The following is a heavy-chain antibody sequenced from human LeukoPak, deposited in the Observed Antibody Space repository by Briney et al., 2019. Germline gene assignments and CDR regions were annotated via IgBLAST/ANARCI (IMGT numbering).Heavy chain of an antibody. D-gene: IGHD6-19*01. CDR1: GYTFTGYY. CDR2: INPNSGDT. V-gene: IGHV1-2*04. Sequence: ASVEVSCKASGYTFTGYYMHWVRQAPGQGLEWMGWINPNSGDTNYAQKFQGWVSMTRATSISTAYMELSRLKSDNTAVYYCAREGGLAVAGTGYYYYGMDVWGQGTTVIVSS. CDR3: AREGGLAVAGTGYYYYGMDV. J-gene: IGHJ6*02.